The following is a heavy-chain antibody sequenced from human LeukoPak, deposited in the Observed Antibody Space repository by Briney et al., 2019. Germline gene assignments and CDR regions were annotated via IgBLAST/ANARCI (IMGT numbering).Heavy chain of an antibody. J-gene: IGHJ4*02. V-gene: IGHV4-34*01. CDR3: ARGDSSGWSY. Sequence: SETLSLTCAVYGGSFSGYYWSWIRQPPGKGLEWIGEINHSGSTNYNPSLKSRVTISVDTSKNQFSLKLSSVTAADTAVYYCARGDSSGWSYWGQGTLVTVSS. CDR1: GGSFSGYY. CDR2: INHSGST. D-gene: IGHD6-19*01.